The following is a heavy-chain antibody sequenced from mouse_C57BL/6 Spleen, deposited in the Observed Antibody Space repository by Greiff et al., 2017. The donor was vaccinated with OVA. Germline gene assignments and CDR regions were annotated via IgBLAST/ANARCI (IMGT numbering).Heavy chain of an antibody. CDR2: IDPSDSYT. D-gene: IGHD2-2*01. CDR1: GYTFTSYW. Sequence: QVQLKQPGAELVKPGASVKLSCKASGYTFTSYWMQWVKQRPGQGLEWIGEIDPSDSYTNYNQKFKGKATLTVDTASSTAYMQLSSLTSEDSAVYYGARGGSTMVTSWFAYWGQGTLVTVSA. CDR3: ARGGSTMVTSWFAY. J-gene: IGHJ3*01. V-gene: IGHV1-50*01.